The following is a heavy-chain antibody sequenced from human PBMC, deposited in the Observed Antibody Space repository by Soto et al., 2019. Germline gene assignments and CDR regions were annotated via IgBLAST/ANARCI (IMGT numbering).Heavy chain of an antibody. Sequence: QVQLVQSGAEVKKPGASVKVSCKASGYTFTGYYMHWVRQAPGQGLEWMGWINPNSGGTNYAQKFQGWVTMTRDTSISTAYMELSRLRSDDTAVYYCARERDNSGWPRGVAFDIWGQGTMVTVSS. D-gene: IGHD6-19*01. CDR1: GYTFTGYY. V-gene: IGHV1-2*04. J-gene: IGHJ3*02. CDR3: ARERDNSGWPRGVAFDI. CDR2: INPNSGGT.